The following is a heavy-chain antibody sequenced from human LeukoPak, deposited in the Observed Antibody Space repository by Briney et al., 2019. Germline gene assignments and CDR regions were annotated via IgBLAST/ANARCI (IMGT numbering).Heavy chain of an antibody. CDR2: ISYDGSNK. J-gene: IGHJ6*02. V-gene: IGHV3-30-3*01. D-gene: IGHD6-25*01. Sequence: GGSLRLSCAASGFTFSSYAMPWVRQAPGKGLEWVAVISYDGSNKYYADSVKGRFTISRDNSKNTLYLQMNSLRAEDTAVYYCARVILAAATFYYYYGMDVWGQGTTVTVSS. CDR3: ARVILAAATFYYYYGMDV. CDR1: GFTFSSYA.